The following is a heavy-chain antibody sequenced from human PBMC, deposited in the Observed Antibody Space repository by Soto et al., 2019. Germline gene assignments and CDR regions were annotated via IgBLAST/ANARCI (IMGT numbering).Heavy chain of an antibody. D-gene: IGHD3-22*01. CDR2: IKAKAAGGTA. Sequence: PGGSLRLSCAASGFTFRDAWMSWVRQTPGKGLEWVGLIKAKAAGGTAHFAAPVTGRFTISRDDSQNTVFLQMNSLRAEDTAAYYCTREGSSAYWRTFQSWGHDTLVTVSS. CDR1: GFTFRDAW. J-gene: IGHJ1*01. V-gene: IGHV3-15*01. CDR3: TREGSSAYWRTFQS.